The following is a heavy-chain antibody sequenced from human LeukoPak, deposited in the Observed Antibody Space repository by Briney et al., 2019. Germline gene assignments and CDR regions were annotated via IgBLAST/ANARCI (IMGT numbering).Heavy chain of an antibody. CDR1: GFIVSNNY. V-gene: IGHV3-53*01. J-gene: IGHJ4*02. CDR2: IYSGGST. CDR3: ARDQDFYGLI. D-gene: IGHD3-10*01. Sequence: GGSLRLSCAASGFIVSNNYMRWVRQAPGKGLEWVSVIYSGGSTHYADSVKGRFTISRDHSKNTLYLQMNSLRDEDTAVYYCARDQDFYGLIWGQGTLVTVSS.